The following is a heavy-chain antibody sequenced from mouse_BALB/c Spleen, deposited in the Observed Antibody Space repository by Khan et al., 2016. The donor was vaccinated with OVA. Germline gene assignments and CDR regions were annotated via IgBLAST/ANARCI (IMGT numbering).Heavy chain of an antibody. D-gene: IGHD2-1*01. CDR1: GFTFSTFV. J-gene: IGHJ3*01. Sequence: EVELVESGGGLVKPGGSLKLSCSASGFTFSTFVMSWVRQTPEKRLEWVATISSAGTYTYFSDSVKGRFTISRDNAKNTLYLQMNSLRSEDTARYYCTNGNYGWFAYWGQCTLVTVSP. CDR2: ISSAGTYT. CDR3: TNGNYGWFAY. V-gene: IGHV5-9-1*01.